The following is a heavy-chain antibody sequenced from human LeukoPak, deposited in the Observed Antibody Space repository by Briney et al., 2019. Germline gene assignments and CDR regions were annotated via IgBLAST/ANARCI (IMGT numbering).Heavy chain of an antibody. Sequence: GGSLRLSCAASGFSFSSYWMHWVRQAPGRGLVCVSRINSEGTSTSYADSVKGRFTISRDNAKNTLYLQINSLGAEDTAVYYCARAIHLVGAFDIGGQGTMVTVSS. CDR1: GFSFSSYW. J-gene: IGHJ3*02. CDR2: INSEGTST. D-gene: IGHD1-26*01. V-gene: IGHV3-74*01. CDR3: ARAIHLVGAFDI.